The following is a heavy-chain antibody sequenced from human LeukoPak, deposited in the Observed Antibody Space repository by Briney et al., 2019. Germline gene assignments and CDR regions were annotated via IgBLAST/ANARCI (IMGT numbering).Heavy chain of an antibody. CDR3: ARAKAVDYDILTGYYFDY. Sequence: ASVKVSCKASGYTFTSYGISWVRQAPGQGLEWMGWISAYNGNTNYAQKLQGRVTMTTDTSTSTAYMELRSLRSDDTAVYYCARAKAVDYDILTGYYFDYWGQGTLVTVSS. J-gene: IGHJ4*02. D-gene: IGHD3-9*01. CDR1: GYTFTSYG. V-gene: IGHV1-18*01. CDR2: ISAYNGNT.